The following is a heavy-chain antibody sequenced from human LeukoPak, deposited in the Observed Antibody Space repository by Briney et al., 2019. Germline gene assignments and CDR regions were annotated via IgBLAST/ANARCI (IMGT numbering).Heavy chain of an antibody. CDR3: TTGGYGTHSDY. J-gene: IGHJ4*02. V-gene: IGHV3-15*01. CDR1: GFTFSNAW. CDR2: IKRKSDGGAA. D-gene: IGHD5-18*01. Sequence: NSGGSLRLSCAASGFTFSNAWMSWVRQAPGKGLEWIGRIKRKSDGGAADYAAPVRGTFIISRDDSRNTLYLQMNSLNTDDTGVYYCTTGGYGTHSDYWGQGTLVTVSS.